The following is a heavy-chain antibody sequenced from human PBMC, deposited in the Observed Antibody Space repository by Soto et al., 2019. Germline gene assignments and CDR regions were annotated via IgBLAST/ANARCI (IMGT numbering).Heavy chain of an antibody. Sequence: ALPVTAAGPGGCISSGGYFWSWIRQPPGKGLEWIGYIYHSGSTYYNPSLKSRVTISVDRSKKQFSLKLRSVTAADTAVYYCARDYGSGRDYWFDPWGQGTLVTVSS. CDR2: IYHSGST. V-gene: IGHV4-30-2*01. CDR1: GGCISSGGYF. CDR3: ARDYGSGRDYWFDP. D-gene: IGHD3-10*01. J-gene: IGHJ5*02.